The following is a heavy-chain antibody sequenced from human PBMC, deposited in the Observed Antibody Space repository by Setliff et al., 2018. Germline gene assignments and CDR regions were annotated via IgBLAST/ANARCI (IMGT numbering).Heavy chain of an antibody. CDR2: ISSSGANI. Sequence: GGSLRLSCAASGFTFSSYEMNWVRLAPGKGLEWVSYISSSGANIYYADSVKGRFTISRDNAKNSLYLQMNSLRAEDTAVYYCARLSTSGSYYSLIDYWGQGTLVTVS. V-gene: IGHV3-48*03. D-gene: IGHD3-10*01. J-gene: IGHJ4*02. CDR3: ARLSTSGSYYSLIDY. CDR1: GFTFSSYE.